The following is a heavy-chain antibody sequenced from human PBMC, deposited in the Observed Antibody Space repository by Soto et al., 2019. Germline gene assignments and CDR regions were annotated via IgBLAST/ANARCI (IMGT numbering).Heavy chain of an antibody. CDR1: GGSISSSNW. CDR3: ARVGGPRVALDY. D-gene: IGHD2-15*01. Sequence: QVQLQESGPGLVKPSGTLSLTCAVSGGSISSSNWWTWVRQPPGEGLHWIGEIYHDGSTNSNSSLKSRVTISVDKSKNQFSLTLTSVTAADPAVYYCARVGGPRVALDYWGQGTLVTVSS. CDR2: IYHDGST. V-gene: IGHV4-4*02. J-gene: IGHJ4*02.